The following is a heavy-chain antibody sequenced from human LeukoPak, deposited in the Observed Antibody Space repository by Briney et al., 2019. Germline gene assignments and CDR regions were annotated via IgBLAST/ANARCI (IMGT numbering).Heavy chain of an antibody. V-gene: IGHV3-7*03. J-gene: IGHJ6*02. CDR1: GFTLSNHW. Sequence: GGSLRLSCAASGFTLSNHWMTWVRQVPGRGPEWVANVNRDGSETYYLDSVKGRFTISKDNAKNSLYLQMNSLRAEDTALYHCGKNNGMDGWGPGTTVIVSS. CDR3: GKNNGMDG. D-gene: IGHD2/OR15-2a*01. CDR2: VNRDGSET.